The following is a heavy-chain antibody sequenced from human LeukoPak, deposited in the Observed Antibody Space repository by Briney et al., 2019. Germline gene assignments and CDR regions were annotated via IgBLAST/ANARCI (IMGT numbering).Heavy chain of an antibody. CDR1: GINFKRYW. D-gene: IGHD3-22*01. J-gene: IGHJ4*02. Sequence: GSPKISLAAAGINFKRYWIHLARPGPRQGAGWVAGIWYDGSNKYYADSVKGRFTISRDNSKNTLYLQMNSLRAEDTAVYYCARDGDYYDSSGYYQDYWGQGTLVTVSS. CDR3: ARDGDYYDSSGYYQDY. CDR2: IWYDGSNK. V-gene: IGHV3-33*01.